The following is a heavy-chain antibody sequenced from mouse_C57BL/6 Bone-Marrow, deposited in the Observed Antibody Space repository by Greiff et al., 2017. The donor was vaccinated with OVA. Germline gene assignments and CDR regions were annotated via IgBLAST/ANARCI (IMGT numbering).Heavy chain of an antibody. D-gene: IGHD2-4*01. J-gene: IGHJ3*01. Sequence: VQLQESGPGLVAPSQSLSITCTVSGFSLTSYGVSWVRQTPGKGLAWLGVIWGGGGTNYHSALISRLSISKDNSKSHVFLKLNSLQTDDTATYYCAKPVYYDYDVWFAYWGQGTLVTVSA. CDR3: AKPVYYDYDVWFAY. CDR1: GFSLTSYG. CDR2: IWGGGGT. V-gene: IGHV2-3*01.